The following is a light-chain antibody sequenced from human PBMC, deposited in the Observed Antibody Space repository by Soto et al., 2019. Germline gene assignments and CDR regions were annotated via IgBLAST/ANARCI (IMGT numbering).Light chain of an antibody. CDR3: QQYSSTFWT. Sequence: EIVLTQSPGTLSLSPGERTTLSCRASQSFSSSYLAGYQQKPGQAPRLLVYGASSRATGIPDRFSGSGSGTDFTLTISRLEPEDFALYYCQQYSSTFWTLGQGTKVEIK. CDR2: GAS. CDR1: QSFSSSY. V-gene: IGKV3-20*01. J-gene: IGKJ1*01.